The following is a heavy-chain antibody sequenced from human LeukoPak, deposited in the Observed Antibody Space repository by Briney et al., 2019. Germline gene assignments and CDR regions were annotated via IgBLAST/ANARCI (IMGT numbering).Heavy chain of an antibody. D-gene: IGHD3-9*01. Sequence: KPSETLSLTCTVSGGSVNTTPYYWAWIRQPPGKGLEWIGNVYSTGTTYYNASLRSRATISVDTSKNQFSLNLNSVTAADTAIYSCARLPTGYPNWFDSWGQGILVTVSS. J-gene: IGHJ5*01. CDR3: ARLPTGYPNWFDS. CDR1: GGSVNTTPYY. V-gene: IGHV4-39*01. CDR2: VYSTGTT.